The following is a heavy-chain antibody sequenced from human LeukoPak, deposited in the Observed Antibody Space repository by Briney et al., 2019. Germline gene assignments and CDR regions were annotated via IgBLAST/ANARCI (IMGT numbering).Heavy chain of an antibody. Sequence: GGSLRLSCAASGFTLSSYGMHWVRQAPGKGLEWVTFIRYDGSNKYYADSVKGRFTISRDNSKNTLYLQMNSLRAEDTAVYYCAKDKGRWLQFDYWGQGTLVTVSS. CDR3: AKDKGRWLQFDY. V-gene: IGHV3-30*02. D-gene: IGHD5-24*01. CDR2: IRYDGSNK. CDR1: GFTLSSYG. J-gene: IGHJ4*02.